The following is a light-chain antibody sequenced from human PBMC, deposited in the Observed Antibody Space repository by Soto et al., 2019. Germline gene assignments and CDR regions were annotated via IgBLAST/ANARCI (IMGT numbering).Light chain of an antibody. J-gene: IGKJ1*01. Sequence: EFVLTQSPGTLSLSPGERATLSCRASQTVRNNYLAWYQQKPGQAPRLLIYDASSRATGIPDRFSGGGSGTDFTLTISSLEPEDFAVYYCQQRSNWPPTWTFGQGTKVDIK. V-gene: IGKV3D-20*02. CDR2: DAS. CDR3: QQRSNWPPTWT. CDR1: QTVRNNY.